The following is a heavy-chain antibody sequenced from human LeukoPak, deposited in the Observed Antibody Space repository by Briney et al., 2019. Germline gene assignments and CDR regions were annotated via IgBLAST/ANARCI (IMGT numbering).Heavy chain of an antibody. Sequence: GASVKVSCKASGGTFSSYAISWVRQAPGQGLEWMGGIIPIFGTANYAQKFQGRVTITADESTSTAYMELSSLRSEDTAVYYCARASSPVVIPFRYYYYGMDVWGQGTTVTVSS. CDR1: GGTFSSYA. J-gene: IGHJ6*02. V-gene: IGHV1-69*13. CDR3: ARASSPVVIPFRYYYYGMDV. CDR2: IIPIFGTA. D-gene: IGHD3-22*01.